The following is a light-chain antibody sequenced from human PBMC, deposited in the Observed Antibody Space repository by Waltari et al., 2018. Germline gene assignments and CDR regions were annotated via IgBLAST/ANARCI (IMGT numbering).Light chain of an antibody. V-gene: IGKV3-20*01. CDR2: AAS. CDR1: HSLSSNN. CDR3: QQYANSPRT. J-gene: IGKJ1*01. Sequence: EIVLTQSPGTLSLSPGDRATLSCRSSHSLSSNNLAWYQQKHGQPPRLLIYAASSRATGITDRFSGSGSGTDFTLTISRVEPEDFAVYYCQQYANSPRTFGQGTKVEIK.